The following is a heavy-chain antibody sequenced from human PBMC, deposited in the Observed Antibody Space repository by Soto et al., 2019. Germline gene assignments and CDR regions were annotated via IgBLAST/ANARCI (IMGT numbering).Heavy chain of an antibody. CDR3: ASGLRVGTASHGMDV. J-gene: IGHJ6*02. CDR2: IRPSGDST. Sequence: QVQLVQSGAEVTKPGASVKVSCKASGYTFTNYYMHWVRQAPGQGLEWMGVIRPSGDSTSYAQKFQRRVTVTRDTSTSTVYLELSSRRSDDTAVYYCASGLRVGTASHGMDVWGQGTTVTVSS. D-gene: IGHD1-26*01. V-gene: IGHV1-46*01. CDR1: GYTFTNYY.